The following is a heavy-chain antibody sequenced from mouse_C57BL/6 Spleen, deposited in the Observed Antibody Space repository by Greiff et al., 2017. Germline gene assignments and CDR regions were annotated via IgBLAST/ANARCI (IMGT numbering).Heavy chain of an antibody. V-gene: IGHV1-80*01. CDR3: ARTSYYSNPVAY. D-gene: IGHD2-5*01. J-gene: IGHJ3*01. CDR2: IYPGDGDT. Sequence: QVQLQQSGAELVKPGASVKISCKASGYAFSSYWMNWVKQRPGKGLEWIGQIYPGDGDTNYNGKFKGKATLTADKSSSTAYMQLSSLTSEDSAVYFCARTSYYSNPVAYWGQGTLVTVSA. CDR1: GYAFSSYW.